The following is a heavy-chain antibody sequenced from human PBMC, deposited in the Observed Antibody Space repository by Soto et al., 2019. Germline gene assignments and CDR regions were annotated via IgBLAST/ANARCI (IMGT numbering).Heavy chain of an antibody. CDR3: RGSGYSKDAFDI. CDR1: GFTFSGSA. V-gene: IGHV3-73*02. CDR2: IRSKANSYAT. J-gene: IGHJ3*02. Sequence: EVQLVESGGGLVQPGGSLKLSCAASGFTFSGSAMHWVRQASGKGLEWVGRIRSKANSYATAYAASVKGRFTISRDDSKNTAYLQMNSLKTEDTAVYYCRGSGYSKDAFDIWGQGTMVTVSS. D-gene: IGHD3-22*01.